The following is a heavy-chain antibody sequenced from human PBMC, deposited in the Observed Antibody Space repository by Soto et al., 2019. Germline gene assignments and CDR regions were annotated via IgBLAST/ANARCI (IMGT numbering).Heavy chain of an antibody. D-gene: IGHD2-2*01. J-gene: IGHJ4*02. Sequence: GGSLRLSCTVSGFAFNNYGINWVRQAPGKGLEWVSSISKSDYTYYSDSAKGRFTISRDNAKSSVSLQMNTLRVEDTAVYYCAREDSIIIPAVSDFWGQGTLVTVSS. CDR2: ISKSDYT. V-gene: IGHV3-21*01. CDR3: AREDSIIIPAVSDF. CDR1: GFAFNNYG.